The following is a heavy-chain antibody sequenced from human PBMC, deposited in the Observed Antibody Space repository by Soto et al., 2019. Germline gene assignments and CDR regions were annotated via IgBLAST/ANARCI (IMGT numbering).Heavy chain of an antibody. Sequence: QAQLVQSGAEVKKPGASVKVSCKASGYTFSNFGITWVRQAPGRGLEWMGWISGFNGDTKYAQNHQDRVTMTTDASTRTAYMELRGLRSDDTAMYYCARHDPLVVPPALPYFDCWGQGTLVTVSS. CDR3: ARHDPLVVPPALPYFDC. CDR2: ISGFNGDT. CDR1: GYTFSNFG. V-gene: IGHV1-18*04. D-gene: IGHD3-16*02. J-gene: IGHJ4*02.